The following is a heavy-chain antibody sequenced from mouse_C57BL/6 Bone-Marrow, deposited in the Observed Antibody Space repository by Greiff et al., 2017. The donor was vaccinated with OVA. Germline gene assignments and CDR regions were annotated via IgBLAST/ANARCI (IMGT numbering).Heavy chain of an antibody. V-gene: IGHV14-3*01. D-gene: IGHD2-4*01. Sequence: VKLVESVAELVRPGASVKLSCTASGFNIKNTYMHWVKQRPEQGLEWIGRIDPANGNTKYAPKFQGKATITADTSSNTAYLQLSSLTSEDTAIYFCARDYYDYDDGYAMDYWGQGTSVTVSS. CDR2: IDPANGNT. CDR1: GFNIKNTY. CDR3: ARDYYDYDDGYAMDY. J-gene: IGHJ4*01.